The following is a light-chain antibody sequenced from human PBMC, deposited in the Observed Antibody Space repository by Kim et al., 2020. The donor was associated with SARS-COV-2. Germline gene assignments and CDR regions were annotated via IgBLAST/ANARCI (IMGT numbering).Light chain of an antibody. J-gene: IGKJ1*01. CDR2: AAS. CDR3: QQSFS. V-gene: IGKV1-39*01. CDR1: QSISSY. Sequence: SSLSASVGDRVTITCRASQSISSYLNWYQQKPGKAPKLLIYAASSLQSGVPSRFSGSGSGTDFTLTISSLQPEDFATYYCQQSFSFGQGTKVDIK.